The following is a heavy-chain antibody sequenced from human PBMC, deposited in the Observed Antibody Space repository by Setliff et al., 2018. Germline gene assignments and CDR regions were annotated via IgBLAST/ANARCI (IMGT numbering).Heavy chain of an antibody. V-gene: IGHV1-18*01. CDR3: SRLVRYCTTTSCQRLAGDEY. CDR1: GYTFSDYG. J-gene: IGHJ4*02. D-gene: IGHD2-2*01. Sequence: ASVKVSCKASGYTFSDYGITWVRQAPGQGLEWMGWISAYTGNAYYAHKLQDRVTMTTDTSTGTAYMELRSLTSDDTAVYYCSRLVRYCTTTSCQRLAGDEYWGQGTVVTVSS. CDR2: ISAYTGNA.